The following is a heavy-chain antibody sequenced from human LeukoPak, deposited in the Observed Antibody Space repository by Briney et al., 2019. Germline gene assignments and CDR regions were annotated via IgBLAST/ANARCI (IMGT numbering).Heavy chain of an antibody. CDR1: GFTFSSYW. CDR2: INSDGSTT. D-gene: IGHD2-15*01. J-gene: IGHJ4*02. V-gene: IGHV3-74*01. Sequence: GGSLRLSCAASGFTFSSYWMHWVRQAPGKGLVWVSLINSDGSTTTYADSVEGRFTISRDNAKNTLYLQMNSLRAEDTAFYYCARDRGGSWDYWGQGTLVTVSS. CDR3: ARDRGGSWDY.